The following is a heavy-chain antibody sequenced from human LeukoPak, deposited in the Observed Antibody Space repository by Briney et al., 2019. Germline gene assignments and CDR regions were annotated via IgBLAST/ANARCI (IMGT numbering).Heavy chain of an antibody. CDR3: AASLVADAAHDAYDI. V-gene: IGHV5-51*04. D-gene: IGHD2-2*01. Sequence: GESLMISCMCSGYSCTSYWIGGVGQMPGKGLEWMGIIYPGDSEPRTSTSFQGQVTLSDDKPLSTASPHWSGLRPPDTAMFYCAASLVADAAHDAYDIWRQGTVLAVSS. CDR2: IYPGDSEP. J-gene: IGHJ3*02. CDR1: GYSCTSYW.